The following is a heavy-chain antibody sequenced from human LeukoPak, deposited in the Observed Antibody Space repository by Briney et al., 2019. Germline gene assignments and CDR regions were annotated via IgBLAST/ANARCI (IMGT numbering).Heavy chain of an antibody. CDR3: ARAGYDSSGYSTYYFDY. J-gene: IGHJ4*02. V-gene: IGHV4-31*03. CDR1: GGSISSGGYY. CDR2: IYYSGNA. Sequence: TSETLSLTCTVSGGSISSGGYYWSWIRHPPGKGLEWIGYIYYSGNAYYNPSLKSRVTISVDTSKNQFSLKLSSVTAADTAVYYCARAGYDSSGYSTYYFDYWGQGTLVTVSS. D-gene: IGHD3-22*01.